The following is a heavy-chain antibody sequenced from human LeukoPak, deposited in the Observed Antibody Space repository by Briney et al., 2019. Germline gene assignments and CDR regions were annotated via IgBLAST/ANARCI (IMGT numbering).Heavy chain of an antibody. V-gene: IGHV4-61*02. CDR1: GDSINSDDYY. CDR2: IFTSGST. Sequence: PSETLSLTCTVSGDSINSDDYYWSWIRQPAGKGLEWIGRIFTSGSTNYNPSLKSRFSISVNTSKNQFSLKLSSVTAADTAVYYRARRRLGEFFDYWGQGTLVTVSS. J-gene: IGHJ4*02. D-gene: IGHD3-16*01. CDR3: ARRRLGEFFDY.